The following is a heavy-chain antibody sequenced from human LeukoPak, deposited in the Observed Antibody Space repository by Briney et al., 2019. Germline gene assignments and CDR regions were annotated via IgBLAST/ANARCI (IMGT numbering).Heavy chain of an antibody. CDR3: ARVGYCSSTSCYVGHD. CDR2: INSDGSST. J-gene: IGHJ4*02. CDR1: GFTFSSYW. V-gene: IGHV3-74*01. D-gene: IGHD2-2*01. Sequence: PGGSLRLSCAASGFTFSSYWMHWVRQAPGKGLVWVSRINSDGSSTSYADSVKGRFTISRDNAKNTLYLKMNSLRAEDTAVYYCARVGYCSSTSCYVGHDWGQGTLVTVSS.